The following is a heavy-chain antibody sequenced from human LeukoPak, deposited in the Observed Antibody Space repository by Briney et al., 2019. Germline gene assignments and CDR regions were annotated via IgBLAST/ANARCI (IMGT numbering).Heavy chain of an antibody. CDR2: MNPNSGNT. J-gene: IGHJ6*03. CDR3: ARVGSSTSYYYYMDV. CDR1: GYTFTSYD. Sequence: ASVKVSCKASGYTFTSYDINWVRQATGQGLEWMGWMNPNSGNTGYAQKFQGRVTITRNTSISTAYMELSSLRSEDTDVYYCARVGSSTSYYYYMDVWGKGTTVTVSS. V-gene: IGHV1-8*03. D-gene: IGHD2-2*01.